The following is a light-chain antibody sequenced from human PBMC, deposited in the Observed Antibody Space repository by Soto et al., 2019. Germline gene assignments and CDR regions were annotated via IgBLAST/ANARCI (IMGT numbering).Light chain of an antibody. CDR3: HQYNSYPHT. V-gene: IGKV1-5*01. CDR2: DAS. J-gene: IGKJ2*01. Sequence: DIQMTQSPSTLSASVGDRVTITCRASQSISSWLAWYQQKPGKAPKLLIYDASSLESGVPSRFSGSGSGTEFTLTISSLQPDDFATYYCHQYNSYPHTFGQETKLEIK. CDR1: QSISSW.